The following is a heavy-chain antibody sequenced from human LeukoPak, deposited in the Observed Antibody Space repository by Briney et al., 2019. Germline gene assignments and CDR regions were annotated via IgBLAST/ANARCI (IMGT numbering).Heavy chain of an antibody. V-gene: IGHV3-23*01. J-gene: IGHJ5*02. CDR2: ISGSGGST. CDR1: GFTFSSYA. Sequence: GDSLRLSCAASGFTFSSYAMSWVRQAPGKGLEWVSAISGSGGSTYYADSVKGRFTISRDNSKNTLYLQMNSLRAEDTAVYYCAKDGRIAVAGTLGGDWFDPWGQGTLVTVS. CDR3: AKDGRIAVAGTLGGDWFDP. D-gene: IGHD6-19*01.